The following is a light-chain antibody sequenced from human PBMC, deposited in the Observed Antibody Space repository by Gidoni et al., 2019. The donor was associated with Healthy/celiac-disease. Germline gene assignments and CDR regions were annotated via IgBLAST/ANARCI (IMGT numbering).Light chain of an antibody. Sequence: DIQMTQSPSTLSASVGDRVPITCRASKSISSWLAWYQQKPGKAPKLLIYDASSLESGVPSRFSGSGSGTEFTLTISSLQPDDFATYYCQQYNSYRWTFGQGTKVEIK. CDR1: KSISSW. V-gene: IGKV1-5*01. CDR3: QQYNSYRWT. CDR2: DAS. J-gene: IGKJ1*01.